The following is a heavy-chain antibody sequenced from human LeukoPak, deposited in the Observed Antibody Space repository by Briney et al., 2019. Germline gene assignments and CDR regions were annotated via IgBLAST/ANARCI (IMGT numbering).Heavy chain of an antibody. CDR1: GYTFTSYY. J-gene: IGHJ6*02. V-gene: IGHV1-46*01. CDR2: INPSGGST. CDR3: AREGNYYDMDV. Sequence: ASVNVSCKASGYTFTSYYIHWVRQAPGQGLEWMGIINPSGGSTSYAQKFQDRVSMTRDTSTSTVYMELSSLRSEDTAVYYCAREGNYYDMDVWGQGTTVTVSS.